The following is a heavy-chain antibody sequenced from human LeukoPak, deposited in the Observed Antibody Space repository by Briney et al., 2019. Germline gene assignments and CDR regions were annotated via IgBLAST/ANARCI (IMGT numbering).Heavy chain of an antibody. CDR1: VYTFTSYG. J-gene: IGHJ4*02. CDR3: ARDADCSGGSCYRPPTQRTFDY. D-gene: IGHD2-15*01. CDR2: ISAYNGNT. V-gene: IGHV1-18*01. Sequence: ASVKVSCKASVYTFTSYGISGVRPAPGQGLEWMGWISAYNGNTNYAQKLQGSVTMTTDTSTSTAYMELRSLRSDGTAVYYCARDADCSGGSCYRPPTQRTFDYWGQGTLVTVSS.